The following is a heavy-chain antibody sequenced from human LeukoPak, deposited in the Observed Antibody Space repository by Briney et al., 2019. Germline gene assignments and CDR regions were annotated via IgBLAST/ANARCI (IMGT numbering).Heavy chain of an antibody. CDR2: ISSSSSTI. V-gene: IGHV3-48*04. D-gene: IGHD6-13*01. Sequence: GGSLRLSCAASGFTFSSYSMNWVRQAPGKGLEWVSYISSSSSTIYYADSVKGRFTISRDNAKNSLYLQMNSLRAEDTAVYYCARDQYSSSWYDSPGYFDYWGQGTLVTVSS. CDR1: GFTFSSYS. CDR3: ARDQYSSSWYDSPGYFDY. J-gene: IGHJ4*02.